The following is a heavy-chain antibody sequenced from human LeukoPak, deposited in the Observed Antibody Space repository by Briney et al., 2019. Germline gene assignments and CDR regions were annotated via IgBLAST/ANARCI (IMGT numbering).Heavy chain of an antibody. D-gene: IGHD3-3*01. CDR1: GYTFTSYY. J-gene: IGHJ4*02. CDR2: INPSGGST. CDR3: ARASTNYDFWSGYLYEFDY. V-gene: IGHV1-46*01. Sequence: ASVKVSCKASGYTFTSYYMHWVRQAPGQGLEWMGIINPSGGSTSYAQKFQGRVTMTRDTSTSTVYMALSSLRSEDTAVYYCARASTNYDFWSGYLYEFDYWGQGTLVTVSS.